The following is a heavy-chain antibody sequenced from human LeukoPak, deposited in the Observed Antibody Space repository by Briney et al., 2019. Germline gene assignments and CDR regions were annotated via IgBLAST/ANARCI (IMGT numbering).Heavy chain of an antibody. J-gene: IGHJ4*02. Sequence: GGSLRLSCAASGFTISNYEMNWVRQAPGKGLEWVSYISSGGSTIYYADSVKGRFTISRDNAKNSLYLQMNSLRAEDTAIYYCARDFYYGSGRFDYWGQGTLVTVSS. CDR3: ARDFYYGSGRFDY. D-gene: IGHD3-10*01. V-gene: IGHV3-48*03. CDR2: ISSGGSTI. CDR1: GFTISNYE.